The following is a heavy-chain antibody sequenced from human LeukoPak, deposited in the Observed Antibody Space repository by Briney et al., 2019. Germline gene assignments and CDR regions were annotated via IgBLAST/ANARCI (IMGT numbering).Heavy chain of an antibody. CDR2: IYYSGST. CDR3: ARDRTGYYGSGSYYNYNWFDP. Sequence: PSETLSLTCTVSGGSISSGGYYWSWIRQHRGKGLEWIGYIYYSGSTYYNPSLKSRVTISVDTSKNQFSLKLSSVTAADTAVYYCARDRTGYYGSGSYYNYNWFDPWGQGTLVTVSS. V-gene: IGHV4-31*03. D-gene: IGHD3-10*01. CDR1: GGSISSGGYY. J-gene: IGHJ5*02.